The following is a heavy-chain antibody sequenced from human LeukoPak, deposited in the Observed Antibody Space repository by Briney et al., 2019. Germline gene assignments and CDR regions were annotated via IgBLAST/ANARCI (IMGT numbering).Heavy chain of an antibody. CDR1: GFIFSNSW. D-gene: IGHD4-23*01. V-gene: IGHV3-74*01. CDR3: ARDLGLRGSK. J-gene: IGHJ4*02. Sequence: GGSLRLSCEVSGFIFSNSWMHWVRQTPGKGLVWVSRMYGDMSDISYADSVKCRFTISRDNAKNTVYLQMNSLRGEDTAVYYCARDLGLRGSKWGQGTLVTVSS. CDR2: MYGDMSDI.